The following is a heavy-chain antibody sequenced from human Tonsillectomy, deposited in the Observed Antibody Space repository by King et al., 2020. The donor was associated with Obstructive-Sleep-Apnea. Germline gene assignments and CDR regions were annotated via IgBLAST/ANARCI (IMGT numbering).Heavy chain of an antibody. CDR2: IYYRGST. D-gene: IGHD1-26*01. V-gene: IGHV4-39*07. CDR3: AREVGGSYLFDY. CDR1: GGSISSSSYY. Sequence: QLQESGPGLVKPSETLSLTCTVSGGSISSSSYYWGWVRQPPGKGLEWIGSIYYRGSTYYNPSLQSRVTISVDTSKNQFSLKRSYLTAADTAVYYCAREVGGSYLFDYWGQGTLVTVSS. J-gene: IGHJ4*02.